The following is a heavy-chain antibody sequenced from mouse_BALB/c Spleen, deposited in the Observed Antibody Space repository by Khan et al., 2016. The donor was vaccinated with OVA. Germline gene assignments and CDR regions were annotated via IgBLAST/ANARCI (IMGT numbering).Heavy chain of an antibody. CDR1: GYTFTTAG. V-gene: IGHV9-4*02. CDR3: ARGGAAYYRNDGGAMEY. D-gene: IGHD2-14*01. Sequence: QVQLKQSGPELKKPGETVRISCKASGYTFTTAGIQWVQKMPGKGLKWIGRINTHSGVPKYAEDFKGRFAFSLEISVNTAYLQITNLKNEDTATYCCARGGAAYYRNDGGAMEYWGQGTSVTVSS. J-gene: IGHJ4*01. CDR2: INTHSGVP.